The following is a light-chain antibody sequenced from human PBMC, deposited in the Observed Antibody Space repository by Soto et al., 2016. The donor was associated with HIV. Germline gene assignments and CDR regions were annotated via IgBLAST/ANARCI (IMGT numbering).Light chain of an antibody. V-gene: IGLV3-1*01. CDR1: KLGNKY. CDR3: QAWDSSTARVV. J-gene: IGLJ2*01. CDR2: QDT. Sequence: SYELTQPPSVSVSPGQTASITCSGDKLGNKYACWYQQKPGQSPVLVIFQDTKRPSGIPERFSGSNSGNTATLTTSETQAMDEADYYCQAWDSSTARVVFGGGTKLTV.